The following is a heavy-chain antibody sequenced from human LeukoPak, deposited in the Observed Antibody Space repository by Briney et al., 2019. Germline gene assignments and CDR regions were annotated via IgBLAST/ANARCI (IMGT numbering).Heavy chain of an antibody. Sequence: ASVKVSCKASGYIFTKYVVHWVRQAPGQRPEWMGWIKAGNGDTKYSQNFQGRLTITRDTSASTVYMELSSLTSEDTALYYCARDSVPGPYSYGTYGYNDYWGQGTLVTVSS. J-gene: IGHJ4*02. CDR3: ARDSVPGPYSYGTYGYNDY. V-gene: IGHV1-3*01. CDR1: GYIFTKYV. CDR2: IKAGNGDT. D-gene: IGHD5-18*01.